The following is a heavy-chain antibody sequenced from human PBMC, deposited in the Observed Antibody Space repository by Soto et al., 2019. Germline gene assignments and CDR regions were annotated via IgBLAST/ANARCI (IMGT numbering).Heavy chain of an antibody. Sequence: QVQLQQWGAGLLKPSETLSLTCAVYGGSFSGYYWSWIRQPPGKGLEWIGEINHSGSTNYNPSLKSRVTISVDTSKNQFSLKPSSVTAADTAVYYCARGPHGSSGYYYDYYYYGMDVWGQGTTVTVSS. CDR3: ARGPHGSSGYYYDYYYYGMDV. CDR1: GGSFSGYY. J-gene: IGHJ6*02. CDR2: INHSGST. V-gene: IGHV4-34*01. D-gene: IGHD3-22*01.